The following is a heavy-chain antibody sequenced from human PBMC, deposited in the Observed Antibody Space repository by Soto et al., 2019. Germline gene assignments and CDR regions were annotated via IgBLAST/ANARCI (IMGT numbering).Heavy chain of an antibody. Sequence: EVHLLESGGGLVQPGGSLRLSCAASAFMVRNYAMSWVRQAPWKGLEWVSTISLRGANTHYADSVKGRFTISRDNSKNSLYLEMNNLRGEDTAVYYWAKDPSTGYADHWGQVTLVTVSS. D-gene: IGHD3-9*01. V-gene: IGHV3-23*01. J-gene: IGHJ4*02. CDR3: AKDPSTGYADH. CDR2: ISLRGANT. CDR1: AFMVRNYA.